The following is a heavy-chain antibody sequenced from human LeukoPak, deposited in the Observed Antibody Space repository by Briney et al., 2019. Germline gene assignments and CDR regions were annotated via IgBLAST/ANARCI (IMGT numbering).Heavy chain of an antibody. D-gene: IGHD3-9*01. J-gene: IGHJ4*02. CDR1: GGSFSGYY. Sequence: SETLSLTCAVYGGSFSGYYWSWIRQPPGKGLEWIGEINHSGSTNYNPSLKSRVTISVDTSKNQFSLKLSSVTAADTAVYYCARLQTDYDILTGAGDYWGQGTLVTVSS. CDR3: ARLQTDYDILTGAGDY. CDR2: INHSGST. V-gene: IGHV4-34*01.